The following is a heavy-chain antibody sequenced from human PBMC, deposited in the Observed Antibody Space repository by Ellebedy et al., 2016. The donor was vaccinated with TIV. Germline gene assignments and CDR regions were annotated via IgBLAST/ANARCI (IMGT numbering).Heavy chain of an antibody. CDR1: GLTFSRYW. J-gene: IGHJ4*02. CDR3: VRGGGSGKHFEF. CDR2: INQDARDI. Sequence: GESLKISCVDSGLTFSRYWMTWVRQAPGKGLEWVANINQDARDINYVDSVKGRFTMSRDNAKSSLFLQMSSLRPDDTAVYYCVRGGGSGKHFEFWGQGTLVAVSS. V-gene: IGHV3-7*01. D-gene: IGHD6-19*01.